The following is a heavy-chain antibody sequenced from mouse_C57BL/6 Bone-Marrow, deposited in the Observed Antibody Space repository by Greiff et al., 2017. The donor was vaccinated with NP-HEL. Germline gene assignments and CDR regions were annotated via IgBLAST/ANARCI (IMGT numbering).Heavy chain of an antibody. CDR3: ARERGWFYFDY. V-gene: IGHV1-64*01. CDR1: GYTFTSYW. CDR2: IHPNSGST. D-gene: IGHD1-1*02. Sequence: LVESGAELVKPGASVKLSCKASGYTFTSYWMHWVKQRPGQGLEWIGMIHPNSGSTNYNEKFKSKATLTVDKSSSTAYMQLSSLTSEDSAVYYCARERGWFYFDYWGQGTTLTVSS. J-gene: IGHJ2*01.